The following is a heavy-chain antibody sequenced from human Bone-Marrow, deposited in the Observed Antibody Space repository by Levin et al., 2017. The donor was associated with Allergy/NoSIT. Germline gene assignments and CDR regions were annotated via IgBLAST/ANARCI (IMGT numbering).Heavy chain of an antibody. V-gene: IGHV4-30-4*01. J-gene: IGHJ4*02. CDR1: GASISNGHYY. D-gene: IGHD2-2*01. CDR3: AREVGYCTDTNCYDFDS. Sequence: SETLSLTCTVSGASISNGHYYWTWIRQPPGKGLEWIGYIHYRGTTYYNPSLKSRVTISVDTSKNQFSLRLTSMTAADTAVYYCAREVGYCTDTNCYDFDSWGQGTLVTVSS. CDR2: IHYRGTT.